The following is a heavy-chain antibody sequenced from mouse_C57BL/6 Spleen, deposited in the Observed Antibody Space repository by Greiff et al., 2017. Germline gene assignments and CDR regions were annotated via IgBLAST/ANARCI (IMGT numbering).Heavy chain of an antibody. CDR3: TTRGGDWYFDV. Sequence: VVESGAELVRPGASVKLSCTASGFNIKDDYMHWVKQRPEQGLEWIGWIEPENGDTEFASKFQGKATITAETSSNTAYLQLNSLTSEDTAVYFCTTRGGDWYFDVWGTGTTVTVSS. CDR1: GFNIKDDY. CDR2: IEPENGDT. V-gene: IGHV14-4*01. J-gene: IGHJ1*03.